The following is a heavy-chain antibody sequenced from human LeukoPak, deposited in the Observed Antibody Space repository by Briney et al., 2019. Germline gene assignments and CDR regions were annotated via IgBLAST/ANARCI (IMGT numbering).Heavy chain of an antibody. D-gene: IGHD5-24*01. CDR3: ASRGH. CDR1: GGSISSGSYY. V-gene: IGHV4-61*02. J-gene: IGHJ4*02. Sequence: PSETLSLTCTVSGGSISSGSYYWSWIRQPAGKGLEWIGRIYTSGSTNYNPSLKSRVTISVDTSKNQFSLKLSSVTAADTAVYYGASRGHWGQGTLVTVSS. CDR2: IYTSGST.